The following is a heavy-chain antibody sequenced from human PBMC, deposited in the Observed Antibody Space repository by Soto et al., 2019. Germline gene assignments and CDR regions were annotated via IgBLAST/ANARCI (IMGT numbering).Heavy chain of an antibody. CDR1: GGSFSGYY. Sequence: QVQLQQWGAGLLKPSETLSLTCAVYGGSFSGYYWSWIRQPPGKGLEWIGEINHSGSTNYNPSLKSRVAISVDTATNQFALKLSSVTAADTAVYYWSRGWGGYHPGWGQGTLVTVSS. D-gene: IGHD3-3*01. J-gene: IGHJ4*02. V-gene: IGHV4-34*01. CDR3: SRGWGGYHPG. CDR2: INHSGST.